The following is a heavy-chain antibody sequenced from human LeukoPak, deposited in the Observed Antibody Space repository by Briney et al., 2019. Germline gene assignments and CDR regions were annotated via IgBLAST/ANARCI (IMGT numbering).Heavy chain of an antibody. J-gene: IGHJ3*02. CDR1: GFTFDDYA. CDR3: ANLHGSGSYYSARSSGFDI. D-gene: IGHD3-10*01. CDR2: ISWNSGSI. V-gene: IGHV3-9*01. Sequence: GRSLRLSCAASGFTFDDYAMHWVRQAPGKGLEWVSGISWNSGSIGYADSVKGRFTISRDNAKNPLYLQMNSLRAEDTALYYCANLHGSGSYYSARSSGFDIWGQGTMVTVSS.